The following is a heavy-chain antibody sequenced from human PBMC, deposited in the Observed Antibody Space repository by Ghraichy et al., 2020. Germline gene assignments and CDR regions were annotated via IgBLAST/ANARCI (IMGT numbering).Heavy chain of an antibody. CDR1: GGSISSYY. D-gene: IGHD4-17*01. J-gene: IGHJ4*02. CDR2: IYTSGST. Sequence: SETLSLTCTVSGGSISSYYWSWIRQPPGKGLEWIGYIYTSGSTNYNPSLKSRVTISVDTSKNQFSLKLSSVTAADTAVYYCARRSPGGDYEDYWGQGTLVTVSS. V-gene: IGHV4-4*09. CDR3: ARRSPGGDYEDY.